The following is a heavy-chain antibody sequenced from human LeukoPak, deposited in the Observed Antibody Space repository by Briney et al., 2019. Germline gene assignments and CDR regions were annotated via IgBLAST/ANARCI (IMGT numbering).Heavy chain of an antibody. CDR1: GVTITHY. Sequence: SETLSLTCTVSGVTITHYWTWIRQPPGKTLEWIGYSYYSGSTKYNPSLKSRVTISVDTSNNQFSLNLRSVTAADTAVYYCARGRSGGSRRGPFDSWGQGTMDTVSS. D-gene: IGHD2-15*01. V-gene: IGHV4-59*11. CDR3: ARGRSGGSRRGPFDS. J-gene: IGHJ3*02. CDR2: SYYSGST.